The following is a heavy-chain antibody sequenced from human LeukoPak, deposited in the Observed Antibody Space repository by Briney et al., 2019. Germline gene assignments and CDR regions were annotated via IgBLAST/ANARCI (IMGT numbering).Heavy chain of an antibody. CDR3: ARESFLVVVRLYYFDY. J-gene: IGHJ4*02. V-gene: IGHV4-31*03. CDR1: GGSISSGGYY. CDR2: IYYSGST. D-gene: IGHD3-22*01. Sequence: SETLSLTCTVSGGSISSGGYYWSWIRQHPGKGLEWIGYIYYSGSTYYNPSLKSRVTISVDTSKNQFSLKLSSVTAADTAVYYCARESFLVVVRLYYFDYWGQGTLVTVSS.